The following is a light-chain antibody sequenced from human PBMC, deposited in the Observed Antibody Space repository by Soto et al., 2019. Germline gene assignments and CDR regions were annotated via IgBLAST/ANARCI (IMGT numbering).Light chain of an antibody. CDR3: LQYGSSPRT. CDR2: DAS. V-gene: IGKV3-20*01. J-gene: IGKJ1*01. Sequence: EIVLTQSPGTLSLSPGERATLSCRASQSVSSSYLAWYQQKFGQAPRLLIYDASSRATGVPDRFIGSGSGTDFTLTISRLEPEDFAVYYCLQYGSSPRTFGQGTTVEFK. CDR1: QSVSSSY.